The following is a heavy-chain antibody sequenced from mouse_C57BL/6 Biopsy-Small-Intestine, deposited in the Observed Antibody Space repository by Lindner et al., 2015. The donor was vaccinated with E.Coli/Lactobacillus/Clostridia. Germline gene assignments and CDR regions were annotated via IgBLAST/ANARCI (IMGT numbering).Heavy chain of an antibody. CDR2: IRSKSSNYAT. CDR1: GFTFNTHA. J-gene: IGHJ2*01. Sequence: VQLQESGGGLVQPKGSLKLSCAASGFTFNTHAMHWVRQAPGKGLEWVASIRSKSSNYATYYADSVKDRFTISRDDSQSMLYLQMNNLKTEDTAMYYCVRGRDYFDYWGQGTTLTVSS. V-gene: IGHV10-3*01. CDR3: VRGRDYFDY.